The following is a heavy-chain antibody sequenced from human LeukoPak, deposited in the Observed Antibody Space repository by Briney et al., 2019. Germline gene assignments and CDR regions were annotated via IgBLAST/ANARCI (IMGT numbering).Heavy chain of an antibody. CDR1: GFTFSASS. D-gene: IGHD6-6*01. V-gene: IGHV3-30*04. Sequence: GVSLRLSCAASGFTFSASSMHWVRQAPGKGLEWVALISDDGSNESFADSVKGRFTISRDNSKNTLYLQMNSLRADDTAVYYCARDHQVSYFDYWGQGTLVTVSS. CDR3: ARDHQVSYFDY. J-gene: IGHJ4*02. CDR2: ISDDGSNE.